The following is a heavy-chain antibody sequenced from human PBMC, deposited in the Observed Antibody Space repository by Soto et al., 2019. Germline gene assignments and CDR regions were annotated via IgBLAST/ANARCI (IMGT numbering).Heavy chain of an antibody. D-gene: IGHD3-3*01. Sequence: SETLSLTCTVSGGSISSGGYYWSWIRQHPGKGLEWIGYIYYSGSTYYNPSLKSRVTISVDTSKNQFSLKLTSVTAEDTALYYCTKGRYLEWFLSGGGEESWGRGTLVTVSS. CDR3: TKGRYLEWFLSGGGEES. V-gene: IGHV4-31*03. J-gene: IGHJ5*02. CDR2: IYYSGST. CDR1: GGSISSGGYY.